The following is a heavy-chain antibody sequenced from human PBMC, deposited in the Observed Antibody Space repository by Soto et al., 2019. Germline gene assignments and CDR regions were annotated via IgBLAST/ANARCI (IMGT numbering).Heavy chain of an antibody. D-gene: IGHD6-13*01. J-gene: IGHJ3*02. CDR3: ARTAGGRVRGALDI. V-gene: IGHV3-30-3*01. CDR2: IPNTENKK. Sequence: QVHLEESGGGVVQPGTSLRLSCVASGFTFSSYGMHWVRQAPGKGLEWVAVIPNTENKKYYADSVKGRFTISRDNSQNTLFLQMDSLMSADTAMYYCARTAGGRVRGALDIWGQGTMVTVS. CDR1: GFTFSSYG.